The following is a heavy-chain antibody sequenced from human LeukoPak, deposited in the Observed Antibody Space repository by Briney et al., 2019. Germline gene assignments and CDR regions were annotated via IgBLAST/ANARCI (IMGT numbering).Heavy chain of an antibody. CDR3: AKVGYCGGDCHATANFDC. D-gene: IGHD2-21*02. J-gene: IGHJ4*02. Sequence: PGGSLRLSCAASGFTFSSYAMSWVRQAPGKGLEWVSAISAGGDITYHADSVKGRFTISRDNPKNTLYLQMNSLRAEDTAVYYCAKVGYCGGDCHATANFDCWGQGTLVTASS. V-gene: IGHV3-23*01. CDR1: GFTFSSYA. CDR2: ISAGGDIT.